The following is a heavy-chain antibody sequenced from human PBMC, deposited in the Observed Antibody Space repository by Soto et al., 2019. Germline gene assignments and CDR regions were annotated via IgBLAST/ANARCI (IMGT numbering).Heavy chain of an antibody. CDR1: GYTFSNFW. V-gene: IGHV5-51*01. J-gene: IGHJ4*02. Sequence: ESLQVSCQRSGYTFSNFWIAWVRQLPGKGLEWMGIIYPGDYETRYSPSFHGKVTISADRSIGTAYLQWSSLEASDSAFYFCARSPRSSPYFDYWGQGALVTVSA. CDR2: IYPGDYET. D-gene: IGHD6-13*01. CDR3: ARSPRSSPYFDY.